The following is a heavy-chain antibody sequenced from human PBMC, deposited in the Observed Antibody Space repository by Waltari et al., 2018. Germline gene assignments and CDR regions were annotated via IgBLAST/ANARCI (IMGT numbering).Heavy chain of an antibody. CDR1: GGSFSGYY. CDR2: INHSGST. D-gene: IGHD6-6*01. V-gene: IGHV4-34*01. Sequence: QVQLQPWGAGLLKPSETLSLTCAVYGGSFSGYYWSWIRQPPVKGLEWIGEINHSGSTNYNPSLKSRVTISVDTSNNQFSLKLSSVTAADTAVYYCARGGLAARPLDYWGQGTLVTDSS. CDR3: ARGGLAARPLDY. J-gene: IGHJ4*02.